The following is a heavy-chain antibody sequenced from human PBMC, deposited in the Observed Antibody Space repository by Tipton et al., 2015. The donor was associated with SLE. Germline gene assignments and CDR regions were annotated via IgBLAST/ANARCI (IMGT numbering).Heavy chain of an antibody. CDR3: ARDISGYSSSWFYYYSAMDV. V-gene: IGHV4-59*01. CDR1: GGSMSTYY. Sequence: TLSLTCTVSGGSMSTYYWSWIRLPPGKGLEWIGYIYYSGGTSYNPSLNSRVAISVDTSRNQFSLKLTSVTAADSAVYHCARDISGYSSSWFYYYSAMDVWGQGTTVTVSS. D-gene: IGHD6-13*01. CDR2: IYYSGGT. J-gene: IGHJ6*02.